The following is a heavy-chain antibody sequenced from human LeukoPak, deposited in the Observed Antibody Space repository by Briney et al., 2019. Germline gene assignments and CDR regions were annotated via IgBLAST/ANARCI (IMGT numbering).Heavy chain of an antibody. CDR3: ARRTIATIVVVTASFDY. Sequence: SETLSLTCTVSGGSISSSSYYWSWIRQPPGKGLEWIGYIYYSVRTNYNPSLKSRVTISVDMPNNQFSLKMSSVTAADTAVYYCARRTIATIVVVTASFDYWGQGTLVTVSS. D-gene: IGHD2-21*02. V-gene: IGHV4-61*05. J-gene: IGHJ4*02. CDR2: IYYSVRT. CDR1: GGSISSSSYY.